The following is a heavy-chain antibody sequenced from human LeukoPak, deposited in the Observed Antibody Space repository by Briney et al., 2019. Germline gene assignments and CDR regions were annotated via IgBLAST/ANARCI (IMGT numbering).Heavy chain of an antibody. CDR3: ARAVYYSNYLGY. Sequence: GGSLRLSCAASGFTFSSYWMHWVRQAPGKGLVWVSRINSDGSSTSYADSVKGRFTISRDNAKNTLYLQMNSLRAEDTAMYYCARAVYYSNYLGYWGQGTLVTVSS. D-gene: IGHD3-10*01. CDR2: INSDGSST. J-gene: IGHJ4*01. V-gene: IGHV3-74*01. CDR1: GFTFSSYW.